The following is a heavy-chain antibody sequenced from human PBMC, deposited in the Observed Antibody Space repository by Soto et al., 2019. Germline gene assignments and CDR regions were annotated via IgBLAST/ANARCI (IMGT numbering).Heavy chain of an antibody. J-gene: IGHJ6*02. CDR1: GDTFSSYA. D-gene: IGHD3-22*01. CDR3: ARDGSGYRSRASPMDV. Sequence: QVQLVPSGAEVKKPGSSVKVSCKASGDTFSSYAISWVRQAPGQGLAWMGGIIPIFGTANYAQQFQGRVTITAAESTSTAYMELSSLRSEDTAVYYCARDGSGYRSRASPMDVWGQGTTVTVSS. CDR2: IIPIFGTA. V-gene: IGHV1-69*01.